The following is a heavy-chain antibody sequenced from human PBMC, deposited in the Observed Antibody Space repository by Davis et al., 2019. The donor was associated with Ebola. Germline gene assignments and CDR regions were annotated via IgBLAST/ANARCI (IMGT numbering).Heavy chain of an antibody. CDR1: GGTFSSYA. CDR3: ARAGGGHSYGKGYFDL. CDR2: IIPILGIA. V-gene: IGHV1-69*04. J-gene: IGHJ2*01. Sequence: SVKVSCKASGGTFSSYAISWVRQAPGQGLEWMGRIIPILGIANYAQKFQGRVTITADKSTSTAYMELSSLRSEDTAVYYCARAGGGHSYGKGYFDLWGRGTLVTVSS. D-gene: IGHD5-18*01.